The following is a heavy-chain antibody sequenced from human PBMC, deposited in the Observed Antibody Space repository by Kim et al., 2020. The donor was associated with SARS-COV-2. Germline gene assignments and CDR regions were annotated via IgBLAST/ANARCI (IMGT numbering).Heavy chain of an antibody. V-gene: IGHV4-39*01. CDR3: VTEGSSTLDY. Sequence: SETLSLTCTVSGGSISSSSYYWGWIRQPPGKGLEWIGSIYYSWSTYYNPSLKSRVTISVDTSKNQFSLKLSSVTAADTAVYYCVTEGSSTLDYWGQGTLVTVSS. CDR1: GGSISSSSYY. D-gene: IGHD6-6*01. J-gene: IGHJ4*02. CDR2: IYYSWST.